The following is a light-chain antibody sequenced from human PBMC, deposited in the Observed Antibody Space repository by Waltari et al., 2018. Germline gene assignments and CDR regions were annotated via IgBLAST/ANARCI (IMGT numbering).Light chain of an antibody. V-gene: IGKV1-NL1*01. CDR1: QGISNS. J-gene: IGKJ4*01. Sequence: DIQMTQSRSSLSPSVGERVTITCRASQGISNSLAWYQQKPGQAPKLLLYAASSLANGVPSRFSGSGSGTDYTLTISSLQPEDFATYYCQQYYSIALNFGGGTKVEIK. CDR3: QQYYSIALN. CDR2: AAS.